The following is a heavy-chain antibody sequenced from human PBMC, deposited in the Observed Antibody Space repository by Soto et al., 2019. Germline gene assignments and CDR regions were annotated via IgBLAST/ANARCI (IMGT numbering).Heavy chain of an antibody. V-gene: IGHV3-21*01. CDR1: GCRFNSYT. D-gene: IGHD4-4*01. J-gene: IGHJ1*01. CDR3: ARDQDYSNYSLEYFLY. CDR2: IGSSGDYV. Sequence: GSLRLSCAASGCRFNSYTMNWVRQAPGHGLEWVASIGSSGDYVHYADAVKGQFTISRDTANNSLYLQMHSLRAEDTDVSYCARDQDYSNYSLEYFLYCGQGTLVTVSS.